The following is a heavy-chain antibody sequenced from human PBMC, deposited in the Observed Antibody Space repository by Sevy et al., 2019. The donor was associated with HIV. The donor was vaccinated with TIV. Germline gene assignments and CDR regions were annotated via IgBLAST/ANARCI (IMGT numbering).Heavy chain of an antibody. Sequence: ASVKVSCKASGGTFSSYAISWVRQAPGQGLEWMGRIIPILGIANYAQKFQGRVTIIADKSTSTAYMELSSLRSEDTAVYYCARTYYYDSSGYPPYYFDYWGPGTLVTVSS. CDR2: IIPILGIA. J-gene: IGHJ4*02. CDR3: ARTYYYDSSGYPPYYFDY. D-gene: IGHD3-22*01. CDR1: GGTFSSYA. V-gene: IGHV1-69*04.